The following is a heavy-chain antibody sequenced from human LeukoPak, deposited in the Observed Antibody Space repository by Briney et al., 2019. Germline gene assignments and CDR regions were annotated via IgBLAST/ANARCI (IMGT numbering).Heavy chain of an antibody. CDR1: GFTFDDYG. Sequence: GGSLRLSCAASGFTFDDYGMSWVRQAPGKGLEWVSGINWNGGSTGYADSVKGRFTISRDNAKNSLYLQMNSLRAEDTALYYCAREMVDIVATTSLDYWGQGTLATVSS. CDR3: AREMVDIVATTSLDY. J-gene: IGHJ4*02. V-gene: IGHV3-20*04. CDR2: INWNGGST. D-gene: IGHD5-12*01.